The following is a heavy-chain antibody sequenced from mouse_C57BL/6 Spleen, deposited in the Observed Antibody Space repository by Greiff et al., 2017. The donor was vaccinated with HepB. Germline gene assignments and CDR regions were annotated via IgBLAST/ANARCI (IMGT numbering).Heavy chain of an antibody. CDR1: GFTFSDYG. V-gene: IGHV5-17*01. J-gene: IGHJ4*01. CDR2: ISSGSSTI. D-gene: IGHD1-1*01. Sequence: EVQGVESGGGLVKPGGSLKLSCAASGFTFSDYGMHWVRQAPEKGLEWVAYISSGSSTIYYADTVKGRFTISRDNAKNTLFLQMTSLRSEDTAMYYCARYYYGTDYYAMDYWGQGTSVTVSS. CDR3: ARYYYGTDYYAMDY.